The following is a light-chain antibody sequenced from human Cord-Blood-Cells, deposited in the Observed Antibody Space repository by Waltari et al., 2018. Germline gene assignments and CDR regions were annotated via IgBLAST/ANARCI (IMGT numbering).Light chain of an antibody. CDR2: DVS. J-gene: IGLJ2*01. CDR1: SSAVGGSNY. Sequence: QSALTQPASVSGPPGQSITISCTGTSSAVGGSNYVSWYQQHPGKAPKLMIYDVSNRPSGVSNRFSGSKSGNTASLTISGLQAEDEADYYCSSYTSSSTVVFGGGTKLTVL. V-gene: IGLV2-14*01. CDR3: SSYTSSSTVV.